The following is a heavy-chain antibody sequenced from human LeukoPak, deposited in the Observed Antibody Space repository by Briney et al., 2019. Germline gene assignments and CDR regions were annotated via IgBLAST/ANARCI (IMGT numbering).Heavy chain of an antibody. D-gene: IGHD2-15*01. J-gene: IGHJ4*02. V-gene: IGHV4-59*01. Sequence: LETLSLTCTVPGGSISSYYWSWIRQPPGKGLEWIGYIYYSGSTNYNPSLKSRVTISVDTSKNQFSLKLSSVTAADTAVYYCARGGDCSGGSCYFFDYWGQGTLVTVSS. CDR2: IYYSGST. CDR1: GGSISSYY. CDR3: ARGGDCSGGSCYFFDY.